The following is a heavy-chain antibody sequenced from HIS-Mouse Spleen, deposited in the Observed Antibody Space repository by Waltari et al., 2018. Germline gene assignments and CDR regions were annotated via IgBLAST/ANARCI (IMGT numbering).Heavy chain of an antibody. CDR1: GGSFSGYY. D-gene: IGHD6-13*01. Sequence: QVQLQQWGAGLLKPSETLSLTCAVYGGSFSGYYWSWIRQPPGKGLEWIGEINHSGSTNYNPSLKSRVTISVDTSKNQFSLKLSSVTAADTAVYYCARGKYSSSWARSYWYFDLWGRGTLVTVSS. V-gene: IGHV4-34*01. CDR2: INHSGST. CDR3: ARGKYSSSWARSYWYFDL. J-gene: IGHJ2*01.